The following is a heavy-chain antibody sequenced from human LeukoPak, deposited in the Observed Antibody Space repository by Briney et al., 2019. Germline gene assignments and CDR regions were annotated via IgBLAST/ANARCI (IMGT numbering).Heavy chain of an antibody. J-gene: IGHJ4*02. CDR2: ISSSSSYI. D-gene: IGHD3-9*01. CDR1: GFTFSSYS. CDR3: ARCYYDILTGYSPGDY. Sequence: GGSLRLSCAASGFTFSSYSMNWVRQAPGKGLEWVSSISSSSSYIYYADSVKGRFTISRDNSKNTLYLQMNSLRAEDTAVYYCARCYYDILTGYSPGDYWGQGTLVTVSS. V-gene: IGHV3-21*01.